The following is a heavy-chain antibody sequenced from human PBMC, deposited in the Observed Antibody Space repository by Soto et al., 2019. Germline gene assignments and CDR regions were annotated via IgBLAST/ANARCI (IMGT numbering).Heavy chain of an antibody. D-gene: IGHD1-20*01. Sequence: QVQLVESGGGVVQPGRSLRLSCAASGLTFSNYGMHWVRQAPGKGLEWVAIISYDGSNQYYADSVKGRFTISRDNSKNTLYLQMNSLRAEDTAVYYCAKVGPLNWNGADESFDIWGQGTMVTVSS. CDR2: ISYDGSNQ. CDR3: AKVGPLNWNGADESFDI. CDR1: GLTFSNYG. V-gene: IGHV3-30*18. J-gene: IGHJ3*02.